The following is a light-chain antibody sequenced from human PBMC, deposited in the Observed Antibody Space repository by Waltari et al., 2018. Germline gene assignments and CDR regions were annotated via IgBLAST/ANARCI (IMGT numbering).Light chain of an antibody. CDR2: AAS. Sequence: DIQMTQSPSSLSASVGDRVTITCRASQSISSYLNWYQQKPGKAPKLLIYAASSLQSGVPSRFSGSGSGTDFTLTISSLQPEDFATYYCQQSYRTPLTFGGGTK. V-gene: IGKV1-39*01. CDR1: QSISSY. J-gene: IGKJ4*01. CDR3: QQSYRTPLT.